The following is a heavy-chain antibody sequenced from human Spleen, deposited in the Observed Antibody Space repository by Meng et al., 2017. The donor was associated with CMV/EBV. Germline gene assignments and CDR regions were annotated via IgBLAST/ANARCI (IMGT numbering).Heavy chain of an antibody. J-gene: IGHJ4*02. CDR3: AKDRRSSGYFDY. Sequence: CAASGFTFSSYAMSWVRQAPGKGLEWVSAISGSGGSTYYADSVKGRFTISRDNSKNTLYLQMNSLRAEDTAVYYCAKDRRSSGYFDYWGQGTLVTVSS. CDR2: ISGSGGST. CDR1: GFTFSSYA. D-gene: IGHD6-19*01. V-gene: IGHV3-23*01.